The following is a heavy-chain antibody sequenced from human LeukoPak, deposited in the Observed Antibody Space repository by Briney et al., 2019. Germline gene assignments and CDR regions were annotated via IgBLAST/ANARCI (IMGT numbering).Heavy chain of an antibody. CDR3: ATGDGYNSFDY. CDR2: IYTSGST. V-gene: IGHV4-4*07. J-gene: IGHJ4*02. CDR1: GGSFSSYY. Sequence: SETLSLTCTVSGGSFSSYYWSWIRQPAGKGLEWIGRIYTSGSTNYNSSLKSRVTMSVDTSKNQVSLKLSSVTAADTAVYYCATGDGYNSFDYWGQGTLVTVSS. D-gene: IGHD5-24*01.